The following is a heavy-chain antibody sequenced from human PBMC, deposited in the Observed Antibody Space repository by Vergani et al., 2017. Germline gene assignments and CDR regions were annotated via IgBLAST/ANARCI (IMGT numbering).Heavy chain of an antibody. V-gene: IGHV4-38-2*01. D-gene: IGHD2-21*01. J-gene: IGHJ3*02. CDR2: IDVKGNS. CDR1: GYSIRNGYY. Sequence: QVQLQESGPGLVEPSETLSLTCAVSGYSIRNGYYWGWIRQPAGEGLEWIGLIDVKGNSNFSPSLESRVTMSADASRGRFSLNLRSVTTSDTAVYYCVRVLHTSYILGAFDIWGQGIKVTVSS. CDR3: VRVLHTSYILGAFDI.